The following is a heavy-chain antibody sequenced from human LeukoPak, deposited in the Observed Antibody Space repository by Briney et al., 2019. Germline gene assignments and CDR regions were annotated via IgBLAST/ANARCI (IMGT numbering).Heavy chain of an antibody. CDR2: ISYDGSNK. CDR3: AKLQSVVIPAAMLGFDY. Sequence: GGSLRLSCAASGFTFSSYGMHWVRQAPGKGLEWVAVISYDGSNKYYADSVKGRFTISRDNSRDTLSVQINSLRAEDTAVYYCAKLQSVVIPAAMLGFDYWGQGILVTVSS. CDR1: GFTFSSYG. J-gene: IGHJ4*02. V-gene: IGHV3-30*18. D-gene: IGHD2-2*01.